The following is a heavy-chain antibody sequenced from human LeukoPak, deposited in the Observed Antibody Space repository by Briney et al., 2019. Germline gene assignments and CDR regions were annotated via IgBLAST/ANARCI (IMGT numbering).Heavy chain of an antibody. CDR2: VYSGGLT. V-gene: IGHV3-66*01. CDR1: GFTVSDNY. D-gene: IGHD6-19*01. J-gene: IGHJ6*02. Sequence: GGSLRLSCAASGFTVSDNYMSWVRQAPGRGLEWVSTVYSGGLTYYADPVKGRFTISRDNSKNTLYLQMSSLRAEDTAVYYCVRDRWPGLGDFWGQGTTVTVSS. CDR3: VRDRWPGLGDF.